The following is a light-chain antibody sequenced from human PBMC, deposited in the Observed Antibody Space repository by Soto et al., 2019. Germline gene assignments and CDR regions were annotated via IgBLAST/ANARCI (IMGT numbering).Light chain of an antibody. CDR2: EIN. V-gene: IGLV2-23*02. Sequence: QSALTQPASVSGSPGQSITISCTGISSTVETYNLVSWYQQYPGKAPKLIIYEINKRPSGVSDRFSGFKSGDKASLTISGLHAEDESDYYFSSYAAGSPSVLFGGGTKLTVL. CDR1: SSTVETYNL. CDR3: SSYAAGSPSVL. J-gene: IGLJ2*01.